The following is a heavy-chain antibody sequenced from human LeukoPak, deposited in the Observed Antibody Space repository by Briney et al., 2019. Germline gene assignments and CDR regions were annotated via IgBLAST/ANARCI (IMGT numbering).Heavy chain of an antibody. Sequence: SETLSLTCAVSGGSISSSNWWSWVRQPPGKGLEWIGEIYHSGSTNYNPSLKSRVTISVDKSKNQFSLKLSSVTAADTAVYYCAGLAAAGTRTPSYYGMDVWGQGTTVTVSS. J-gene: IGHJ6*02. V-gene: IGHV4-4*02. D-gene: IGHD6-13*01. CDR2: IYHSGST. CDR3: AGLAAAGTRTPSYYGMDV. CDR1: GGSISSSNW.